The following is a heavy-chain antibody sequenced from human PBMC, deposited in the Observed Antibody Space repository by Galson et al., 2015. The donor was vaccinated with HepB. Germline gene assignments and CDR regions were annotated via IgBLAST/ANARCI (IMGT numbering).Heavy chain of an antibody. Sequence: SLRLSCAASGFTVRSNYMTWVRQAPGKGLECVSVIYTGGDTRYADSVTGRFTISGDNSKNTVYLQMNSLRGEDTAVYYCATSTKWSGYFDYWGQGTLVVVSS. J-gene: IGHJ4*02. V-gene: IGHV3-53*01. CDR3: ATSTKWSGYFDY. CDR2: IYTGGDT. CDR1: GFTVRSNY. D-gene: IGHD2-15*01.